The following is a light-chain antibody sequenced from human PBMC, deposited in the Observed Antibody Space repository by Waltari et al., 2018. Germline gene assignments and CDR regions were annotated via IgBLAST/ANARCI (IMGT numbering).Light chain of an antibody. CDR1: QNVATN. CDR3: QHYSDLPLT. J-gene: IGKJ4*01. CDR2: GAS. Sequence: EIVMTQSPATLSVSSGEGATLSCRASQNVATNLAWYQQKSGQAPRLLIYGASTRATGIPVRFSGSGSGTDFALTISSLRSVDSAVYYCQHYSDLPLTFGGGTKVEI. V-gene: IGKV3D-15*01.